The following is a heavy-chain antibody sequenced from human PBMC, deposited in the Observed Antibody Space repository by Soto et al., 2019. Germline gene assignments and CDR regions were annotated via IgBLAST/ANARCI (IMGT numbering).Heavy chain of an antibody. D-gene: IGHD3-3*02. V-gene: IGHV3-7*05. Sequence: PGGSLGLSCAASGFTFSSYWMSWVRQAPGKGLEWVANIKQDGSEKYYVDSVKGRFTISRDNAKNSLYLQMNSLRAEDTAVYYCARKGNVIFHYYYYGMDVWGQGTTVTVSS. CDR2: IKQDGSEK. J-gene: IGHJ6*02. CDR3: ARKGNVIFHYYYYGMDV. CDR1: GFTFSSYW.